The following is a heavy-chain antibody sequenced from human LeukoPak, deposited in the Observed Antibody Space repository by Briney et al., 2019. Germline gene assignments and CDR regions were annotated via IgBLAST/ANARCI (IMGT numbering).Heavy chain of an antibody. CDR3: ARDKGTY. J-gene: IGHJ4*02. V-gene: IGHV3-11*01. Sequence: GGSLRLSCAAPGFTFSDHYMSWFRQAPGKGLEWVSYISGSSSDIYYADSVKGRFTISRDNAKNSVYLQMNSLRVEDTAIYYCARDKGTYWGQGTLVTVSS. CDR2: ISGSSSDI. CDR1: GFTFSDHY.